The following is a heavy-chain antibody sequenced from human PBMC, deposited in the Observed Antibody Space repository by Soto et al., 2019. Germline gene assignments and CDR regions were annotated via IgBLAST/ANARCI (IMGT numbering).Heavy chain of an antibody. CDR2: IYPGDSDT. Sequence: EVQLVQSGAEVKKPGESLKISCKGSGYSFTSYWIGWVRQMPGKGLEWMGIIYPGDSDTRYSPSFQGQVTISADKSISAAYLQGSSLKASDTAMYYCAREGGVVSVGVVWFGHWGQGNLVTVSS. D-gene: IGHD3-3*01. J-gene: IGHJ5*02. CDR3: AREGGVVSVGVVWFGH. V-gene: IGHV5-51*01. CDR1: GYSFTSYW.